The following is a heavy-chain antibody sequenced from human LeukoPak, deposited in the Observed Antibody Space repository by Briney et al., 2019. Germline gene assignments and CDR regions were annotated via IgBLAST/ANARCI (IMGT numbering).Heavy chain of an antibody. CDR1: VYTFNKYD. Sequence: GGSLRLSCAASVYTFNKYDMNWVRQARAKALEGVSSISGGGETTYYADAAKGRYTISRDNSKNTLYLQMNSLRAEDTAVYYCAKGVVAVDFGYWGQGTLVTVSS. CDR2: ISGGGETT. D-gene: IGHD2-15*01. V-gene: IGHV3-23*01. CDR3: AKGVVAVDFGY. J-gene: IGHJ4*02.